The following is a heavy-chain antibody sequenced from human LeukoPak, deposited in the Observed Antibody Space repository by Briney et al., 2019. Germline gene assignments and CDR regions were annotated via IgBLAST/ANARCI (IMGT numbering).Heavy chain of an antibody. CDR3: ARSSAMDV. J-gene: IGHJ6*04. CDR1: GYSFTNYW. Sequence: GESLKISCKGSGYSFTNYWIAWVRQMPGRGLEWMGIIYPDDSDTRYSPSFQGQVTISADRSISTAYLQWSSLKASDTAMYYCARSSAMDVWGKGTTVTASS. CDR2: IYPDDSDT. V-gene: IGHV5-51*01.